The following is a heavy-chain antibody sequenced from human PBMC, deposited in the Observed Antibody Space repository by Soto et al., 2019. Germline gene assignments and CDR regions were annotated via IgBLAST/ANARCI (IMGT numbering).Heavy chain of an antibody. Sequence: GESLKISCKGSGYSFTSYWIGWVRQMPGKGLEWMGIIYPGDSDTRYSPSFQGQVTISADKSISTAYLQWSSLKASDTAMYYCARYSYLTGQRSRYGMDVWGQGTTVTVSS. J-gene: IGHJ6*02. CDR3: ARYSYLTGQRSRYGMDV. D-gene: IGHD3-9*01. V-gene: IGHV5-51*01. CDR1: GYSFTSYW. CDR2: IYPGDSDT.